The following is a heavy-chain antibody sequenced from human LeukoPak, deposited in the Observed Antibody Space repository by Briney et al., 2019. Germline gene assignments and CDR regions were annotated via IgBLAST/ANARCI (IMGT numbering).Heavy chain of an antibody. J-gene: IGHJ4*02. CDR3: GRDARASGPDIDY. D-gene: IGHD1-26*01. CDR2: LKQDVSEK. Sequence: GGSLRLSCAASGFTFSSYWMTWVRQAPGKGLEWVANLKQDVSEKYYGDSVKGRFTISRDNARNSVYLEMTSLTVDDTAVYYCGRDARASGPDIDYWGQGILVSVSS. CDR1: GFTFSSYW. V-gene: IGHV3-7*01.